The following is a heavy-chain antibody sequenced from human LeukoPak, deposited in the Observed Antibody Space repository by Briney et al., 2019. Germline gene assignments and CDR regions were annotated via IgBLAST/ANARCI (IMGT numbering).Heavy chain of an antibody. D-gene: IGHD1-26*01. Sequence: PAGSLTLSCAASGFAFSTYYLSWVRQAPGKGLEWISVIYRDGSTYYTDSVKGRFTICRDNSKNTLYLQMNSLRPEDTAVYYCARDQRSESYYPWGWFDPWGQGTLVTVSS. V-gene: IGHV3-66*02. CDR1: GFAFSTYY. J-gene: IGHJ5*02. CDR3: ARDQRSESYYPWGWFDP. CDR2: IYRDGST.